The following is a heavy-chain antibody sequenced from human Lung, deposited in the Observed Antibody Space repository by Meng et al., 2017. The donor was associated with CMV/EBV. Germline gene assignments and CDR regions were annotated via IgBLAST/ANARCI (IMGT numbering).Heavy chain of an antibody. CDR3: ARGINGGCGD. J-gene: IGHJ4*02. V-gene: IGHV6-1*01. D-gene: IGHD4-23*01. Sequence: QVQPDPSSPGPGKPLPTPSPTRAIPRDIVPSNSAAWDWIRQSPSRGLELLGRTYYRSKWYHEYAVSVKSRITISPDTPKNQFSLQLNSMTPEDTAVYYCARGINGGCGDWGQGTLVTVSS. CDR2: TYYRSKWYH. CDR1: RDIVPSNSAA.